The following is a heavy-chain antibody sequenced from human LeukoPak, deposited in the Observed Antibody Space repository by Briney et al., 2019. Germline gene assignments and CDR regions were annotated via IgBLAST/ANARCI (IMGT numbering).Heavy chain of an antibody. Sequence: GSLRLSCAASGFSFSSYAMSWVRQAPDKGLEWVSAITGSVGSTYYANSVKGRFTISRDNSKNTLSLQMDSLRVEDTAVYYCAKAVLRGSYYFDYWGQGTLVTVSS. V-gene: IGHV3-23*01. CDR3: AKAVLRGSYYFDY. CDR1: GFSFSSYA. D-gene: IGHD1-26*01. CDR2: ITGSVGST. J-gene: IGHJ4*02.